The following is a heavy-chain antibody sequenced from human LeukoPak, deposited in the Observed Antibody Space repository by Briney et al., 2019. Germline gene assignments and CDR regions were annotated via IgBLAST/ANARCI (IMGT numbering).Heavy chain of an antibody. Sequence: GGSLRLSCAASGFTFSSYWMSWVRQAPGKGLEWVSAISGSGGSTYCADSVKGRFTISRDNSKNTLYLQMNSLRAEDTAVYYCAKDMRFDWTPYYFDYWGQGTLVTVSS. D-gene: IGHD3-9*01. CDR1: GFTFSSYW. CDR3: AKDMRFDWTPYYFDY. J-gene: IGHJ4*02. V-gene: IGHV3-23*01. CDR2: ISGSGGST.